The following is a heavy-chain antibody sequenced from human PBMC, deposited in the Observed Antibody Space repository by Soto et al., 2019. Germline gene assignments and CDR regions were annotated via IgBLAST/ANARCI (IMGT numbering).Heavy chain of an antibody. CDR3: ARGGGWYVWFDP. CDR1: GYTFTSYA. Sequence: QVQLVQSGAEEKKPGASVKVSCKASGYTFTSYAMHWVRQAPGQRLEWMGWINAGNGNTKYSQKFQGRVTITRDTYASTAYLELSSLRAEDSAMYYCARGGGWYVWFDPWGQGTLVTVSS. V-gene: IGHV1-3*05. J-gene: IGHJ5*02. CDR2: INAGNGNT. D-gene: IGHD6-19*01.